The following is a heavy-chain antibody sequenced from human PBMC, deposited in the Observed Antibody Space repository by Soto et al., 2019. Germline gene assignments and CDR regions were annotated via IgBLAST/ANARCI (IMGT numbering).Heavy chain of an antibody. CDR2: INAYNGNT. V-gene: IGHV1-18*01. D-gene: IGHD6-19*01. J-gene: IGHJ4*02. Sequence: ASVKVSCKASGYTFTSYGISWVRQAPGQGLEWMGWINAYNGNTNYAQKLQGRVTMTRDTSTRVVYMELSSLKSEDTAMYYCVRGGIAVPWRYWGPGTLVTVSS. CDR3: VRGGIAVPWRY. CDR1: GYTFTSYG.